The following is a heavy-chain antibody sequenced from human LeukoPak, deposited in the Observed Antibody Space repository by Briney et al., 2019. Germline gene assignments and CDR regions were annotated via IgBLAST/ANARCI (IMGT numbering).Heavy chain of an antibody. D-gene: IGHD1-7*01. CDR3: ARGNSNGFDV. J-gene: IGHJ3*01. CDR1: GFTFNNYG. Sequence: GGSLRLSFVATGFTFNNYGMDGVRQAPSKGLAWVAFIRYDGTAQYYADSVKGRFTIYRDNSKNTLFLQVNSVRPEDTAVYYCARGNSNGFDVWGQGTMVTVSS. V-gene: IGHV3-30*02. CDR2: IRYDGTAQ.